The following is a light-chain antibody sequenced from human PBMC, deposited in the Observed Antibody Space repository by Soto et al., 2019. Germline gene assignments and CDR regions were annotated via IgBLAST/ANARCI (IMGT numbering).Light chain of an antibody. J-gene: IGKJ3*01. V-gene: IGKV4-1*01. CDR2: WAS. Sequence: DIVMTQSPDSLAVSLGERATINCKSSQSVLYSSNDKNYLAWYQQKPGQPPRLLIYWASTRESGVPDRVTGARSGTHFTLTVRGLEAAAVAVNYNHPYYSRPFTFGHRTKVAIQ. CDR1: QSVLYSSNDKNY. CDR3: HPYYSRPFT.